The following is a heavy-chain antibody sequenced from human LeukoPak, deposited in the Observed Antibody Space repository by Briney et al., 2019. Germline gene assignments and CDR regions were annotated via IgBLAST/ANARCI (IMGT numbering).Heavy chain of an antibody. CDR2: IEHTGST. J-gene: IGHJ6*03. Sequence: SETLSLTCTVSDDSTTIYYWTWIRQPPKKVLEWNGYIEHTGSTNYNPSFNSRVTLSRDTSKNHFSLELSSVTAADTAVYFCARGRVSSSSWYSTYYYYFYMDVWGKGTTVTVSS. D-gene: IGHD6-13*01. CDR3: ARGRVSSSSWYSTYYYYFYMDV. CDR1: DDSTTIYY. V-gene: IGHV4-59*01.